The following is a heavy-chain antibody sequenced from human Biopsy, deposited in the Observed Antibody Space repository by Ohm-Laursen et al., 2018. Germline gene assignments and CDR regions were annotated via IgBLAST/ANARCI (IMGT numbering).Heavy chain of an antibody. Sequence: SVKVSCKVSGFSFTGYYIHWVRQAPGQGLEWMGWISPKSGGTNYAQKFQGNITMTKNTSMSTAYMEMSRLRSDDTAVYYCALQSVAQMKNFNYWGQGTLVTVSS. J-gene: IGHJ4*02. CDR2: ISPKSGGT. V-gene: IGHV1-2*02. CDR3: ALQSVAQMKNFNY. CDR1: GFSFTGYY. D-gene: IGHD6-19*01.